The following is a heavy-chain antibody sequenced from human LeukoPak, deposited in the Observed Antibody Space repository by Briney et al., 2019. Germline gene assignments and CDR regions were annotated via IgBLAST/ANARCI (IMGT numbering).Heavy chain of an antibody. CDR3: ARGAPYYYDSSGYYWGSYYYYYYMDV. CDR2: IYYSGTT. J-gene: IGHJ6*03. CDR1: GGSISSSPYY. Sequence: PSETLSLTCTVSGGSISSSPYYWGWIRQPPGKGLEWIGSIYYSGTTHYNPSLESRVTISVDTSKNQFSLKLSSVTAADTAVYYCARGAPYYYDSSGYYWGSYYYYYYMDVWGKGTTVTVSS. V-gene: IGHV4-39*07. D-gene: IGHD3-22*01.